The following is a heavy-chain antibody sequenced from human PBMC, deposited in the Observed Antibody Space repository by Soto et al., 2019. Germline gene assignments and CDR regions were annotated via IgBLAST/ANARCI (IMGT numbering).Heavy chain of an antibody. J-gene: IGHJ4*02. CDR1: GFAFSSYG. V-gene: IGHV3-30*18. CDR2: ISYDERNK. CDR3: AKDLHDY. Sequence: QVQLVESGGGVVQPGRSLRLSCVASGFAFSSYGMHWVRQAPGKGLEWVAVISYDERNKDYVDSVKGRFTVSRDNSKNTLYLQMKRLRVEDTAMYYCAKDLHDYWGKGTMVTVSS.